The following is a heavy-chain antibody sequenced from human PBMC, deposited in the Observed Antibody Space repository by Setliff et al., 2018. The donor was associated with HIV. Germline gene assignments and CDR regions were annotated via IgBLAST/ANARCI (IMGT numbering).Heavy chain of an antibody. CDR1: GYNFNTYW. CDR2: IYPTDPDT. Sequence: PGESLKISCRAFGYNFNTYWIGWVRQMPGKGLEWMGTIYPTDPDTKYNPSFQGPVSISADRSISTAYLQWSSLKASVTAMYYCARRMWQQDSKFMYYFDYWGQGTLVTVSS. V-gene: IGHV5-51*01. CDR3: ARRMWQQDSKFMYYFDY. D-gene: IGHD6-13*01. J-gene: IGHJ4*02.